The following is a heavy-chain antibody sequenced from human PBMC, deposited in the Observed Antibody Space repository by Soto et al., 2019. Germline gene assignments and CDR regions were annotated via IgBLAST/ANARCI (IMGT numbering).Heavy chain of an antibody. J-gene: IGHJ1*01. CDR3: ARGWNDFPH. Sequence: QVQLVQSGAAVKKPGSSVKVSCKASGGAFSSYVISWVRQAPGQGLECMGGIIPNLGKANYAQKFQGRVTITADESTSTAYMELRSLRSDDTAVYYCARGWNDFPHWGQGTLVTVSS. D-gene: IGHD1-1*01. CDR1: GGAFSSYV. V-gene: IGHV1-69*01. CDR2: IIPNLGKA.